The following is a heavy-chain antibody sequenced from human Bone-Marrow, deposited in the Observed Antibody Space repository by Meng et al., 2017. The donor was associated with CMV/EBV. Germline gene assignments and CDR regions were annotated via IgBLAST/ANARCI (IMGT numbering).Heavy chain of an antibody. D-gene: IGHD1-26*01. CDR3: AKDQSGSYLPYYFDY. CDR2: IRYDGSNK. CDR1: GFTFSSYG. V-gene: IGHV3-30*02. Sequence: GESLKISCAASGFTFSSYGMHWVRQAPGKGLEWVAFIRYDGSNKYYADSVKGRFTISRDNSKNTLYLQMNSLRAEDTAVYYCAKDQSGSYLPYYFDYWGQGTRVTVSS. J-gene: IGHJ4*02.